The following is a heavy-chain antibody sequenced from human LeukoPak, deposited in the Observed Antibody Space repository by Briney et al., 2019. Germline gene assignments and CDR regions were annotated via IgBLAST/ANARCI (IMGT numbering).Heavy chain of an antibody. CDR3: ARFAVHRRLAVAGQFGLDY. J-gene: IGHJ4*02. CDR2: INPSGGST. V-gene: IGHV1-46*01. CDR1: GYIFTSYY. Sequence: ASVKVSCKASGYIFTSYYIHWVRQAPGQGLEWMGIINPSGGSTNYAQKFQGRVTMTRDTSTSTVYMELSSLRSGDTAVYYCARFAVHRRLAVAGQFGLDYWGQGTLVTVSS. D-gene: IGHD6-19*01.